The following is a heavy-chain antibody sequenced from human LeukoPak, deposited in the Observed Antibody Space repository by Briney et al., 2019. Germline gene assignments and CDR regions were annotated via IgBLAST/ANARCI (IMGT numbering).Heavy chain of an antibody. CDR2: INSDGSST. Sequence: GGSLRLSCAASGFTFSSYWMHWVRQAPGKGLVWVSRINSDGSSTSYADSVKGRFTISRDNAKNTLYLQMNSLRAEDTAVYYCARGYCTSNSCYLSYSLGVYWGQGTLVTVSS. CDR3: ARGYCTSNSCYLSYSLGVY. V-gene: IGHV3-74*01. D-gene: IGHD2-2*01. CDR1: GFTFSSYW. J-gene: IGHJ4*02.